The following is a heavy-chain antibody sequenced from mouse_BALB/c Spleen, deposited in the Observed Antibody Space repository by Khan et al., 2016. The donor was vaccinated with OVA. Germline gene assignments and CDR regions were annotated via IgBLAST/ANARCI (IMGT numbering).Heavy chain of an antibody. CDR2: IWSDGST. D-gene: IGHD2-10*01. J-gene: IGHJ4*01. V-gene: IGHV2-6-1*01. CDR1: GVSLTNYG. CDR3: ARQPYYQYYVMDY. Sequence: QIQLVQSGPGLVAPSQSLSITCTISGVSLTNYGVHWLRQPPGKGLEWLVVIWSDGSTTYNSALKSRLSISKDNSKSQVFLKMNSLQTDDSAMYYCARQPYYQYYVMDYWGQGTSVTVSS.